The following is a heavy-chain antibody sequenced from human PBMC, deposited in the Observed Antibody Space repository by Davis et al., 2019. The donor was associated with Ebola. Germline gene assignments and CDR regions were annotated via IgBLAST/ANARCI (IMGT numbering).Heavy chain of an antibody. CDR2: ISYDGSDE. CDR1: GFTFSNFA. D-gene: IGHD3-10*01. V-gene: IGHV3-30-3*01. Sequence: LSLTCAASGFTFSNFAMHWVRQAPGKGLEWVAVISYDGSDESYTDSVKGRFTISRDNSKNTLYLQMNNLRAEDTAVYYCARVLEGFGKLQGYFYCYGLDVWGQGTTATVSS. J-gene: IGHJ6*02. CDR3: ARVLEGFGKLQGYFYCYGLDV.